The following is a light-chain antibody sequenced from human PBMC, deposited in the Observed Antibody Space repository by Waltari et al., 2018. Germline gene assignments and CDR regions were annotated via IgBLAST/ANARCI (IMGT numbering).Light chain of an antibody. CDR3: CSYTSISTVV. CDR1: SRDIGGYTY. Sequence: QSALTQPASVSGSPGQSITILCTGSSRDIGGYTYVSWYQQYPGKAPKVLIYGVYNRPSGVSDRFSGSKLDNTASLTISGLRAEDEAAYFCCSYTSISTVVFGGGTKVTVL. CDR2: GVY. V-gene: IGLV2-14*03. J-gene: IGLJ2*01.